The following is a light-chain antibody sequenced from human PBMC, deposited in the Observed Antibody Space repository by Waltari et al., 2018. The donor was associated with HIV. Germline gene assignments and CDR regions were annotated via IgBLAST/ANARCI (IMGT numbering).Light chain of an antibody. CDR1: SRAVGGYNY. V-gene: IGLV2-14*03. Sequence: QSALTQPASVSGSPGQSITISCTGTSRAVGGYNYVSWYQHHPGKAPKLMIHDVSNRHTEGSNRLSGSKSGNTASMTISWLQAEDEADYYCNSYTTSSALHVVFGGGTKLTVL. CDR2: DVS. CDR3: NSYTTSSALHVV. J-gene: IGLJ2*01.